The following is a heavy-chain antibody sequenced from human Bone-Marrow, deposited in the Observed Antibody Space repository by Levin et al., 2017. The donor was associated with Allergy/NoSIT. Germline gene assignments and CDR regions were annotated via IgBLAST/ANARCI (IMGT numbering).Heavy chain of an antibody. CDR2: FKGKTDGGTT. J-gene: IGHJ5*02. Sequence: PGGSLRLSCAVSGFTLNNAWINWVRQAPGKGLEWVGRFKGKTDGGTTDYAAPVKGRFTISRDDSKNMLYLQMNSLRGEDTALYYCARDVSGLWLLSGWFDAWGQGTLVTVSS. CDR3: ARDVSGLWLLSGWFDA. D-gene: IGHD5-18*01. V-gene: IGHV3-15*07. CDR1: GFTLNNAW.